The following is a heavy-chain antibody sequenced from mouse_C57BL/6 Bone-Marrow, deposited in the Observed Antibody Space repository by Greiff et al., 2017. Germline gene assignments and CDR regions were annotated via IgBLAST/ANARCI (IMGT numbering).Heavy chain of an antibody. CDR1: GSTSPSYW. V-gene: IGHV1-50*01. D-gene: IGHD1-1*01. CDR3: ARSITTVPYFDY. Sequence: VKLQQPGAELVKPGASVKLSCKASGSTSPSYWMQGVNQRPGQGFGWTGEIDPSDSYTNYNQKLKGKATLTVDTSSSTAYMQLSSLTSEDSAVYYCARSITTVPYFDYWGQGTTLTVSS. CDR2: IDPSDSYT. J-gene: IGHJ2*01.